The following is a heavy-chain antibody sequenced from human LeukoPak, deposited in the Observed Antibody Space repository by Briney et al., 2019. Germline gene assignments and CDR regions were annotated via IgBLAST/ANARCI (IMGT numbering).Heavy chain of an antibody. V-gene: IGHV3-21*01. CDR2: ISSSSYI. CDR1: GFTFSSYS. Sequence: GASLRLSCAASGFTFSSYSMNWVRQAPGKGLEWVPSISSSSYIYYADSVKGRFTISRDNAKNSLYLQMNSLRAEDTAVYYCAREPPRITGTTQRTFDPWGQGTLVTVSS. CDR3: AREPPRITGTTQRTFDP. D-gene: IGHD1-20*01. J-gene: IGHJ5*02.